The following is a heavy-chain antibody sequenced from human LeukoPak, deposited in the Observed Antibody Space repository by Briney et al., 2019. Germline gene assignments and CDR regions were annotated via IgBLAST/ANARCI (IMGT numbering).Heavy chain of an antibody. Sequence: ASVKVSCKASGYTFTGYYMHWVRQAPGRGLEWMGWINPNSGGTNYAQKFQGRVTITRDTSASTAYMELSSLKSEDMAVYYCAREGSMVRGVGIFGFDYWGQGTLVTVSS. CDR1: GYTFTGYY. J-gene: IGHJ4*02. D-gene: IGHD3-10*01. CDR3: AREGSMVRGVGIFGFDY. V-gene: IGHV1-2*02. CDR2: INPNSGGT.